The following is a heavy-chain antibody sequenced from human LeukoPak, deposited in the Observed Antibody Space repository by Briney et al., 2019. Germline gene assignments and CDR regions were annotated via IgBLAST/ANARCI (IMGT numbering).Heavy chain of an antibody. CDR1: GGSFSGYY. Sequence: SETQSLTCAVYGGSFSGYYWSWIRQPPGKGLEWIGEINHSGSTNYNPSLKSRVTISVDTSKNQFSLKLSSVTAADTAVYYCVSQQLVRYFQHWGQGTLVTVSS. D-gene: IGHD6-13*01. CDR3: VSQQLVRYFQH. J-gene: IGHJ1*01. CDR2: INHSGST. V-gene: IGHV4-34*01.